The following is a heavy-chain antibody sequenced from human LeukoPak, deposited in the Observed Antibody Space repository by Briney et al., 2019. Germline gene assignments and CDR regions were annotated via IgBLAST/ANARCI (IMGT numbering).Heavy chain of an antibody. CDR1: GYTFTGSY. V-gene: IGHV1-2*06. CDR3: ARVSRQLVLIDY. J-gene: IGHJ4*02. D-gene: IGHD6-13*01. CDR2: INPNSGGT. Sequence: ASVTVSCKASGYTFTGSYMHWVRQAPGQGLEWMGRINPNSGGTNYAQKFQGRVTMTRDTSISTAYMELSRLRSDDTAVYYCARVSRQLVLIDYWGQGTPVTVSS.